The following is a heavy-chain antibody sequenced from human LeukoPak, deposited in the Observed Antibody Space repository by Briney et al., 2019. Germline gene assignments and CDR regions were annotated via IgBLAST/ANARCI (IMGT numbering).Heavy chain of an antibody. CDR3: AKVRVASYYFDY. CDR1: GFTFSSYA. V-gene: IGHV3-23*01. J-gene: IGHJ4*02. CDR2: ISHSDGTT. Sequence: RAGGSLRLSCAASGFTFSSYAMSWARQAPGKGLEWVSTISHSDGTTYYTDSVKGRFTISRDNSKNTLSLQMNSLRAEDTAVYYCAKVRVASYYFDYWGQGALVTVSS. D-gene: IGHD2-15*01.